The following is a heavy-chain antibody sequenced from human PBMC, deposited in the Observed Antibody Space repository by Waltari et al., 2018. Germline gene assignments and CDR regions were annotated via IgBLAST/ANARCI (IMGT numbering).Heavy chain of an antibody. D-gene: IGHD3-16*01. CDR2: IRGSGAAI. J-gene: IGHJ6*02. V-gene: IGHV3-23*01. CDR3: AEAGLYVRDYYYDYSMGV. Sequence: EVQLLESGGGLVHPGGSLRLSCAASGFTFSSYALSWVRQDPGKGLEWVSSIRGSGAAIYYADSVKGRFTISRDNSKNTLYLQMISLRAEDTAVYYCAEAGLYVRDYYYDYSMGVWGQGTTVTVSS. CDR1: GFTFSSYA.